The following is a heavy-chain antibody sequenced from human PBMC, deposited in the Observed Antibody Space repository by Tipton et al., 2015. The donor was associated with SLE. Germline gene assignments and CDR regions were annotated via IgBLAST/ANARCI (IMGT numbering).Heavy chain of an antibody. J-gene: IGHJ4*02. CDR1: GGSFSGYY. CDR2: INHSGST. D-gene: IGHD3-3*01. V-gene: IGHV4-34*01. Sequence: TLSLTCAVYGGSFSGYYWSWIRQPPGKGLEWIGEINHSGSTNYNPSLKSRVTISVDTSKNQFSLKLSSVTVADTAVYYCASRTLWGGLDYWGQGTLVTVSS. CDR3: ASRTLWGGLDY.